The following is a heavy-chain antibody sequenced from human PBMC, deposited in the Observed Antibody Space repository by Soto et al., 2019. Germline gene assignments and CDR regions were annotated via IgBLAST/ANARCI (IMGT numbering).Heavy chain of an antibody. V-gene: IGHV5-10-1*01. CDR3: ASSPRGYCSSTSCRELGNYYGMDV. Sequence: PGESLKISCKGSGYSFTSYWISWVRQMPGKGLEWMGRIDPSDSYTNYSPSFQGHVTISADKSISTAYLQWSSLKASHTAMYYCASSPRGYCSSTSCRELGNYYGMDVWGQGTTVTVSS. CDR2: IDPSDSYT. J-gene: IGHJ6*02. D-gene: IGHD2-2*01. CDR1: GYSFTSYW.